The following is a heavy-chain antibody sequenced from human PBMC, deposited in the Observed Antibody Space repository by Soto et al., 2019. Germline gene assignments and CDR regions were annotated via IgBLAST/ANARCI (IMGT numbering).Heavy chain of an antibody. Sequence: PGGSLRLSCAASGFTFSNAWMSWVRQAPGKGLEWVGRIKSKTDGGTTEYAAPVKGRFTISRDDSKNTLYLQMNSLKTEDTAVYYCTTASDGSYYRGYWGQGTLVTVSS. CDR2: IKSKTDGGTT. J-gene: IGHJ4*02. D-gene: IGHD1-26*01. CDR1: GFTFSNAW. CDR3: TTASDGSYYRGY. V-gene: IGHV3-15*01.